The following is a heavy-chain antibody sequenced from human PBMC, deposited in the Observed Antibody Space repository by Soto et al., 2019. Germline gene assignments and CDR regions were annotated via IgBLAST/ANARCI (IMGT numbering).Heavy chain of an antibody. Sequence: SETLSLTCTVSGGSISSYYWSWIRQPPGKGLEWIGYIYYSGSTNYNPSLKSRVTISVDTSKNQFSLKLSSVTAADTAVYYCARDRRVEDSYGYDYWGQGTLVTVSS. CDR1: GGSISSYY. D-gene: IGHD5-18*01. J-gene: IGHJ4*02. CDR2: IYYSGST. CDR3: ARDRRVEDSYGYDY. V-gene: IGHV4-59*01.